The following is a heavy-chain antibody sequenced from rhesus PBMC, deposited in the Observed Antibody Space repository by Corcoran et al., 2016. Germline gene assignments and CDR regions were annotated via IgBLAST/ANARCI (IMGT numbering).Heavy chain of an antibody. CDR1: GDSITTYF. J-gene: IGHJ4*01. CDR3: ATRRDFFDD. V-gene: IGHV4S11*01. Sequence: QLQLQEWGPGLVKPSETLSLTCAVSGDSITTYFWSWIRQAPGKGLGWIGSVGGRNSATDYNPSLESRVALSVDTSKNQFFLNLLSVTAADTAIYYCATRRDFFDDWGQGVLVTVSS. CDR2: VGGRNSAT.